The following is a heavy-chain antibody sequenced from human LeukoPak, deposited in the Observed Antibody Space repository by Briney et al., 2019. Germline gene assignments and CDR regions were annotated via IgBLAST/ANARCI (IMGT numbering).Heavy chain of an antibody. J-gene: IGHJ4*02. Sequence: GGSLRLSCAASGFTFSSYWMHWVRQAPGKGLVWVSRINSDGRSTNYADSVKGRFTISRDNAKNTLYLQMNSLRAKDTAVYYCTRFLYYYDSSTYHDYFDYWGQGTLVTVSS. CDR2: INSDGRST. V-gene: IGHV3-74*01. CDR1: GFTFSSYW. D-gene: IGHD3-22*01. CDR3: TRFLYYYDSSTYHDYFDY.